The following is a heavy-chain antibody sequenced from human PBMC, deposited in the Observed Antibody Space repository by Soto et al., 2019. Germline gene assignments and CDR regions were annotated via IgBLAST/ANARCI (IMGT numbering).Heavy chain of an antibody. CDR3: VRDSHGDY. V-gene: IGHV3-74*01. CDR1: GFTFSNYW. Sequence: EVQLVESGGGLVQPGGSLRLSCAGSGFTFSNYWMHWVRQAPGKGLEWVSRIDHDGPTDYADSVRGRFTISRDNAENPLYLQMNSLRPEDTAVYYCVRDSHGDYWGHGTLVTVSS. J-gene: IGHJ4*01. CDR2: IDHDGPT.